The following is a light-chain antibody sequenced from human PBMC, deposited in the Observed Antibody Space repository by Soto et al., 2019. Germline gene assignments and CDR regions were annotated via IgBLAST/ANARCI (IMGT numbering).Light chain of an antibody. Sequence: DIQMTQSPSTLSASVGDRVTITCRASQSISSWLAWYQQKPGKAPKLLIYKASSLESGVPSRFSGSGSGTEFTLTISSLQPDDFATYYCQQANSFPPTFGQGTQVEIK. CDR1: QSISSW. CDR2: KAS. J-gene: IGKJ1*01. V-gene: IGKV1-5*03. CDR3: QQANSFPPT.